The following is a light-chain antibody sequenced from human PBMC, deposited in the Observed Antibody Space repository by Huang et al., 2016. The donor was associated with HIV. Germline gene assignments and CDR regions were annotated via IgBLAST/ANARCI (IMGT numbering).Light chain of an antibody. V-gene: IGKV3-20*01. CDR3: RQFGSSPWT. CDR1: QSVSSTY. J-gene: IGKJ1*01. CDR2: GAS. Sequence: EIVLTQSPGTLSLSPGERATLSCRASQSVSSTYLAWYQQKPGQAPRLLIYGASSRATGIPDRFSGSGSGTDFTLTISRLEPEDFAAYYCRQFGSSPWTFGQGTKVQVK.